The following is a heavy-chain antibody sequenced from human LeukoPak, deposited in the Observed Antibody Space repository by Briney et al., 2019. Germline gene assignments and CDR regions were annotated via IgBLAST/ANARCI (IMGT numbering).Heavy chain of an antibody. CDR2: ISSSSDLL. D-gene: IGHD2-21*01. CDR3: VRGIPGDY. J-gene: IGHJ4*02. Sequence: WGGLGISSATPGVTLSIFYMDWVRPGPGKGLEWVSYISSSSDLLYYSDSVKGRFTISRDNAKESLYLQMNSVRAEDTAVYYCVRGIPGDYWGQGTLVTVSS. V-gene: IGHV3-48*01. CDR1: GVTLSIFY.